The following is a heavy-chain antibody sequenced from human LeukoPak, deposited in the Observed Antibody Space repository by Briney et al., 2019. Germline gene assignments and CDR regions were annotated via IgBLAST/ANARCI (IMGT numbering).Heavy chain of an antibody. CDR2: ITGSGATT. D-gene: IGHD2-15*01. V-gene: IGHV3-23*01. CDR3: AKGDCGGTCLLIDN. Sequence: GGSLRLSCAASGFTFSGYAMSWVRQAPGKGLEWVSLITGSGATTYYADSVRGRFTVSRDNSKNTLYLQVNSLRAEDTAVYFCAKGDCGGTCLLIDNWGQGTLVTVSS. CDR1: GFTFSGYA. J-gene: IGHJ4*02.